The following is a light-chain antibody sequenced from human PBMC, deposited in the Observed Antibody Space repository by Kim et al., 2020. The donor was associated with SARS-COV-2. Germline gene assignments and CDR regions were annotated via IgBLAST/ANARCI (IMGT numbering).Light chain of an antibody. CDR1: ESISSR. CDR3: QQYNTYPFT. V-gene: IGKV1-5*01. CDR2: DDS. J-gene: IGKJ2*01. Sequence: SASVGGRVTITCQANESISSRLAWYEQKPEQAPKLLVYDDSSLESGVPSRFSGSGSGTDFTLTITSLQPDDFATYYCQQYNTYPFTFGQGTKLEIK.